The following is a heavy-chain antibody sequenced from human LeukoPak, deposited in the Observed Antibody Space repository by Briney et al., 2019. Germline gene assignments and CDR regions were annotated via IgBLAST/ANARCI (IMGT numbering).Heavy chain of an antibody. V-gene: IGHV4-30-4*01. CDR2: IYYSGST. CDR1: GGSISSGDYY. J-gene: IGHJ3*02. CDR3: ARLYVLRFLEWTDDAFDI. Sequence: TSETLSLTCTVSGGSISSGDYYWSWIRQPPGKGLEWIGYIYYSGSTYYNPSLKSRDTISVDTSKNQFSLKLSSVTAADTAVYYCARLYVLRFLEWTDDAFDIWGQGTMVTVSS. D-gene: IGHD3-3*01.